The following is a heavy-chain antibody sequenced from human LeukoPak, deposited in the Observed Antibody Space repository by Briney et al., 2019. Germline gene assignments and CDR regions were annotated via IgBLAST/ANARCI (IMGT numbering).Heavy chain of an antibody. J-gene: IGHJ4*02. CDR2: IFHSATT. V-gene: IGHV4-4*02. Sequence: SETLSLTCAVSGGSINSSNWWSWVRQPPGKGLEWIGEIFHSATTNYNPSLKSRVTISVDTSKNQFSLKLSSVTAADTAVYYCARDGAIAAAGIDYWGQGTLVTVSS. CDR3: ARDGAIAAAGIDY. D-gene: IGHD6-13*01. CDR1: GGSINSSNW.